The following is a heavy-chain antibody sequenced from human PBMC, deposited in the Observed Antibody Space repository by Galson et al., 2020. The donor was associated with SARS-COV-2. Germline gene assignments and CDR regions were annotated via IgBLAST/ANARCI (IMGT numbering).Heavy chain of an antibody. D-gene: IGHD6-13*01. CDR3: ARTGYSSSWYQRRHNWFDP. Sequence: SETLSLTCAVYGGSFSGYYWSWIRQPPGKALEWIGEINHSGSTNYNPSLKSRVTISVDTSKNQFSLKLSSVTAADTAVYYCARTGYSSSWYQRRHNWFDPWGQGTRVTVSS. CDR2: INHSGST. CDR1: GGSFSGYY. J-gene: IGHJ5*02. V-gene: IGHV4-34*01.